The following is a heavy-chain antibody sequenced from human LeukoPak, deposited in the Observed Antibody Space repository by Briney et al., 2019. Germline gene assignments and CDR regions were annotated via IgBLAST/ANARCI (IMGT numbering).Heavy chain of an antibody. D-gene: IGHD5-12*01. CDR2: ISSSSSYI. CDR1: GFTLSTYS. Sequence: GGALRLSCAASGFTLSTYSMNWVRQAPGKGLEWVSSISSSSSYIYYADSLKGRFTISRDNAKNSLYLQMNSLRAEDTAVYYCARDTRGAKDFDCWGQGTLVTVSS. J-gene: IGHJ4*02. V-gene: IGHV3-21*01. CDR3: ARDTRGAKDFDC.